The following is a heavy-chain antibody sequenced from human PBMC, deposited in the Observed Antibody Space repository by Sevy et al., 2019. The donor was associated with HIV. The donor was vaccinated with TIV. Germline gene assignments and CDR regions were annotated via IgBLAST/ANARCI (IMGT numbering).Heavy chain of an antibody. CDR1: GFTFSSYA. CDR2: ISGSGGST. D-gene: IGHD1-20*01. J-gene: IGHJ4*02. CDR3: AKEGDEVNNYYFDY. V-gene: IGHV3-23*01. Sequence: GESLKISCAASGFTFSSYAMSWVRQPPGKGLEWVSAISGSGGSTYYADSVKGRFTISRDNSKNTLYLQMNSLRAEDTAVYYCAKEGDEVNNYYFDYWGQGTLVTVSS.